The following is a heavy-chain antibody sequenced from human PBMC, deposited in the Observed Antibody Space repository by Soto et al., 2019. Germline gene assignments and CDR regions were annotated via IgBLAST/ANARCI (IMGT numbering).Heavy chain of an antibody. V-gene: IGHV3-11*01. CDR1: GFTFSDSF. CDR2: ISGRDGNI. J-gene: IGHJ6*03. CDR3: AGAQGPHYMAV. Sequence: QVQLVESGGGLVKPGGSLRLSCAASGFTFSDSFMSWSRQTPGKGLEWLSYISGRDGNIYYADSVRGRFTLSKDHAKNSVSLQMNSLMAEDTAVYYCAGAQGPHYMAVWGKGTTVTVS.